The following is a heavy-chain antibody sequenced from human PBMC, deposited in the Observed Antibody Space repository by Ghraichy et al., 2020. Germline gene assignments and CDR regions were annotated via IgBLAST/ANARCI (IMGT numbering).Heavy chain of an antibody. Sequence: LSLTCTVSGGSISTGGYHWSWIRQPAGKGLEWIGRVYTSGSSNYNPSLKSRVTMSVDTSKNQFSLKLRSVTAADTAVYYCARAPAVAVNPFDYWGQGTLVTVSS. V-gene: IGHV4-61*02. CDR2: VYTSGSS. D-gene: IGHD6-19*01. CDR1: GGSISTGGYH. CDR3: ARAPAVAVNPFDY. J-gene: IGHJ4*02.